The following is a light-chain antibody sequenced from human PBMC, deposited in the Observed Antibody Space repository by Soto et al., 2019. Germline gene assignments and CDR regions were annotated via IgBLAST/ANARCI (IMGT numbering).Light chain of an antibody. CDR1: SCDVGGYNY. J-gene: IGLJ1*01. CDR2: DVT. CDR3: SSYTDTTTRYV. V-gene: IGLV2-14*03. Sequence: QSALTQPASVSGSPGQSITITCTGTSCDVGGYNYVSWYRQHPGKAPQLLIYDVTHRPAGVSSRFSGSKSDNTASLTISWLQAEDEADYYCSSYTDTTTRYVFGSGNKVTV.